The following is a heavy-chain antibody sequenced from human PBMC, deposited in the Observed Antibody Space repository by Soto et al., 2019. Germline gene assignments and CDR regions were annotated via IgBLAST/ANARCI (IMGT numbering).Heavy chain of an antibody. CDR1: GGSIRFSSYY. CDR2: IYYSGST. CDR3: ARQWVVEKIYSYGMDV. D-gene: IGHD2-15*01. V-gene: IGHV4-39*01. Sequence: SETLSLTCTVSGGSIRFSSYYWGWIRQPPGKGLEWIGSIYYSGSTYYNPSLKSRITISVDTSKNQFSLKLSSVTAADTAVYYCARQWVVEKIYSYGMDVWGQGTTVTVS. J-gene: IGHJ6*02.